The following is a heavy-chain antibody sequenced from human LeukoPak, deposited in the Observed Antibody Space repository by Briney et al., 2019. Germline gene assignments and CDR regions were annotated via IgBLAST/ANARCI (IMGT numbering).Heavy chain of an antibody. D-gene: IGHD3-22*01. J-gene: IGHJ4*02. Sequence: GGSLRLSCAASGFTFSSYAMSWVRQAPGKGLEWVSAISGSGGSTYYADSVKGRFTISRDNSKNTLYLQMNSLRAEDTAVYYCAASMIVVVTPLDYWGQGTLVTVSS. CDR3: AASMIVVVTPLDY. V-gene: IGHV3-23*01. CDR2: ISGSGGST. CDR1: GFTFSSYA.